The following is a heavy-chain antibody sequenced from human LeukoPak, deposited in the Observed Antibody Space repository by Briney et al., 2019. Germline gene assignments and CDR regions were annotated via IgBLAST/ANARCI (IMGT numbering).Heavy chain of an antibody. CDR3: ARTNHTILDLFDY. V-gene: IGHV1-2*02. Sequence: GASVKVSCKASGYTFTGYYMHWVRQAPGQGLEWMGWINPNSGGTNYAQKSQGRVTMTRDTSISTAYMELSRLRSDDTAVYYCARTNHTILDLFDYWGQGTLVTVSS. CDR2: INPNSGGT. J-gene: IGHJ4*02. CDR1: GYTFTGYY. D-gene: IGHD1-14*01.